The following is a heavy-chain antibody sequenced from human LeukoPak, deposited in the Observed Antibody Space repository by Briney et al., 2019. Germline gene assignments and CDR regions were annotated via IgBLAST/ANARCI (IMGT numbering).Heavy chain of an antibody. V-gene: IGHV3-74*01. CDR1: GFTFSSYW. CDR3: ARVDGGNDY. J-gene: IGHJ4*02. Sequence: PGRSLRLSCAASGFTFSSYWMHWVRQAPGKGLVWVSRIKSDGSSTTYADSVKGRFTISRDNAKNTLYLQMNSLRAEHTAVYYCARVDGGNDYWGQGTLVTVSS. CDR2: IKSDGSST. D-gene: IGHD2-15*01.